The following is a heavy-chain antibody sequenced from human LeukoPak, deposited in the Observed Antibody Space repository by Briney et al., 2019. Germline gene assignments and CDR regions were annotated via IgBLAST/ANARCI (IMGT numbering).Heavy chain of an antibody. CDR2: IKQDGSEK. J-gene: IGHJ4*02. D-gene: IGHD2-21*02. CDR3: ARDLRQGYCGGDCYFDY. V-gene: IGHV3-7*01. Sequence: GGSLRLSCAASGFTFSSYWMSWVRQAPGKGLEWVANIKQDGSEKYYVDSVKGRFTISRDNAKNSLYLQMNSPRAEDTAVYYCARDLRQGYCGGDCYFDYWGQGTLVTVSS. CDR1: GFTFSSYW.